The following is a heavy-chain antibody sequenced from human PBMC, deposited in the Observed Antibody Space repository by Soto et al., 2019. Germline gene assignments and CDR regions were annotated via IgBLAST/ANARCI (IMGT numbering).Heavy chain of an antibody. Sequence: LSLTCTVSGASISGFYWSWIRKSAGKGLEWIGRIYATGTTDYNPSLKSRVMMSVDTSKKQFSLKLRSVTAADTAVYYCVRDGTKTLRDWFDPWGQGISVTVGS. CDR2: IYATGTT. CDR1: GASISGFY. CDR3: VRDGTKTLRDWFDP. V-gene: IGHV4-4*07. D-gene: IGHD1-1*01. J-gene: IGHJ5*02.